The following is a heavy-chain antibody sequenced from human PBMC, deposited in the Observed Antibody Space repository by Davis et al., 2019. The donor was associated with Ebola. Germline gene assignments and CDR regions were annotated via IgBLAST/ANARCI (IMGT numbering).Heavy chain of an antibody. V-gene: IGHV4-59*11. Sequence: PSETLSLTCTVSGVSISRHYWSWIRQPPEKRLEWIGSIHYTGSTNYNSSLYSRVTISIDTSKNQFSLRLNSVTAAATAMYFCAERGGSVWGQGTLVTVSS. CDR2: IHYTGST. CDR3: AERGGSV. D-gene: IGHD3-16*01. CDR1: GVSISRHY. J-gene: IGHJ4*02.